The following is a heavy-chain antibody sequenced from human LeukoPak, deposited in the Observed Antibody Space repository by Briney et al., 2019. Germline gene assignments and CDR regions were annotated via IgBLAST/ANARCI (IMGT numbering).Heavy chain of an antibody. CDR2: ISYSGNT. D-gene: IGHD6-13*01. CDR3: ATQGGYIAPLAF. J-gene: IGHJ4*02. V-gene: IGHV4-59*08. CDR1: GGSISSYY. Sequence: KPSETLSLTCTVSGGSISSYYWSWIRQPPGKGLEWIGYISYSGNTNYNPSLKSRVTISVDTSKNKFSLKLSSVTAADTAVYYCATQGGYIAPLAFWGQGTLVTVSA.